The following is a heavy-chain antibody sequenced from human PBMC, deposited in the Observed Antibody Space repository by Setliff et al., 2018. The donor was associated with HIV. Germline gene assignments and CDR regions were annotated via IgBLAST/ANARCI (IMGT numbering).Heavy chain of an antibody. V-gene: IGHV4-39*01. J-gene: IGHJ4*02. D-gene: IGHD2-15*01. Sequence: SETLSLTCTVSGGTISSSSYYWGWIRQPPGKGLEWIGSIYYSGSTYYNPSLKSRVTISVDTSKNSLYLQMNSLRAEETATYYCASASAATYCSGGACYLPDYWGQGTLVTVSS. CDR3: ASASAATYCSGGACYLPDY. CDR2: IYYSGST. CDR1: GGTISSSSYY.